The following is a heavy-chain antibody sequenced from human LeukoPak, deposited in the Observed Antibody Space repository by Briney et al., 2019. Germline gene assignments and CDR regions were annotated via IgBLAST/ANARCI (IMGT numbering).Heavy chain of an antibody. J-gene: IGHJ4*02. CDR2: IFNTGNT. D-gene: IGHD3-10*01. V-gene: IGHV4-59*11. Sequence: KPSETLSLTCSVSGGSINSHYWSWIRQPPGKRLEWIGYIFNTGNTNYNPSLAGRVTMSVDTSRAQFFLRLSPVTAADTAIYYCASRPADTTWYGVFDCWSQGTLVTVSS. CDR3: ASRPADTTWYGVFDC. CDR1: GGSINSHY.